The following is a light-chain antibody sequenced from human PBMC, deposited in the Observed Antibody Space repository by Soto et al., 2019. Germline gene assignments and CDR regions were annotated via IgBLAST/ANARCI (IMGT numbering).Light chain of an antibody. CDR2: EGS. CDR3: SSYAGAVV. CDR1: SSGVENYNI. J-gene: IGLJ2*01. Sequence: QSALTQPASVSGSPGQSITLSCTRTSSGVENYNIVSWYQHRPGKAPKLIIYEGSQRPSGVSDRFSGSKSGNTAYLTISGLRAEDEADYSCSSYAGAVVFGGGTKVTVL. V-gene: IGLV2-23*01.